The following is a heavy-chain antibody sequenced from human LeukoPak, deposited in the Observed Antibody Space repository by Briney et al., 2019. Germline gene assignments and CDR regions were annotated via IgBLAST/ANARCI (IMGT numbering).Heavy chain of an antibody. CDR3: ARDVDGYNDQGPHYSYGMDV. Sequence: PGRSLRLSCAASGFTFSSYAMHWVRQAPGKGLEWVAVISYDGSNKYYADSVKGRFTISRDNSKNTLYLQMNSLRAEDTAVYYCARDVDGYNDQGPHYSYGMDVWGQGTTVTVSS. CDR1: GFTFSSYA. J-gene: IGHJ6*02. CDR2: ISYDGSNK. V-gene: IGHV3-30-3*01. D-gene: IGHD5-24*01.